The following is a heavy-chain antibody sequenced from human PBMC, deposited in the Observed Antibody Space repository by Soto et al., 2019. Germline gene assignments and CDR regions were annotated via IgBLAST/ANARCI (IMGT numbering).Heavy chain of an antibody. CDR1: GYTFTNYA. CDR2: INAGNGNT. V-gene: IGHV1-3*01. CDR3: ARDACSETSGKTQATSYVMDV. J-gene: IGHJ6*02. Sequence: ASVKVSCKASGYTFTNYAIHWVRQAPGQRLKWMGWINAGNGNTKYSQKFQGRVTITRDTSASTAYMELSSLRSEDTAVYYCARDACSETSGKTQATSYVMDVWGQGTTVTVSS. D-gene: IGHD2-15*01.